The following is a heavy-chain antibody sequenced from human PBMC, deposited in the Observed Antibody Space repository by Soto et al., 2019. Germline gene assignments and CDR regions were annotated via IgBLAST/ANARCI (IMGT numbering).Heavy chain of an antibody. D-gene: IGHD2-15*01. J-gene: IGHJ4*02. CDR1: GFTFSIYA. Sequence: EVQLVESGGGLVQPGGSLRLSCSASGFTFSIYAMHWVRQAPGKGLEYVSTINTNGGSTYYADSVKGRFTISRDNSKNTLYLQMSSLRAEDTAVYYCVKMGGTYPFDYCGQGTLVTVSS. CDR3: VKMGGTYPFDY. V-gene: IGHV3-64D*06. CDR2: INTNGGST.